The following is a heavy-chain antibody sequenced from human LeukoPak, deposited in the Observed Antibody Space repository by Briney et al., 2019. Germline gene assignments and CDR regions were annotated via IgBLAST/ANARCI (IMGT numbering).Heavy chain of an antibody. D-gene: IGHD4-11*01. CDR3: ARVSDYSNYFDY. V-gene: IGHV3-23*01. J-gene: IGHJ4*02. CDR2: ISVSGDST. CDR1: GFTFSKYA. Sequence: GGSLRLSCAASGFTFSKYAMTWVRQAPGKGLEWVSGISVSGDSTNYADSVKGRFTISRDNSKNTLYLQMNSLRAEDTAVYYCARVSDYSNYFDYWGQGTLVTVSS.